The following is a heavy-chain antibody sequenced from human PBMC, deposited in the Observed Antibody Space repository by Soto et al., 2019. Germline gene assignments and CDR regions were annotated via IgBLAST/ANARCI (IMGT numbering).Heavy chain of an antibody. Sequence: EVQLVESGGGLVKPGGSLRLSCAASGFTFSTYSMNWVRQAPGKGLEWVSSISSSSRYIYYADSVKGRFTVSRDNARNSLYLQMNSLRADDTAVYYCAGVVRHCSGGSCSGYWCQGNLVTVSS. CDR3: AGVVRHCSGGSCSGY. J-gene: IGHJ4*02. D-gene: IGHD2-15*01. V-gene: IGHV3-21*01. CDR2: ISSSSRYI. CDR1: GFTFSTYS.